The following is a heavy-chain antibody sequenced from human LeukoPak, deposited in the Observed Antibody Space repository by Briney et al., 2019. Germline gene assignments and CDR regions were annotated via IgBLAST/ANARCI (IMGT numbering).Heavy chain of an antibody. V-gene: IGHV3-11*01. CDR2: ITNSGNTM. J-gene: IGHJ5*02. CDR3: ARGAGPLFDP. Sequence: GGSLRLSCAASGFIFSDHYMSWIRQAPGKGLEGISYITNSGNTMYYADSVKGRFTISRDNAKKSLYLQMNSLRDADTAVYYCARGAGPLFDPWGQGTLVTVSS. CDR1: GFIFSDHY.